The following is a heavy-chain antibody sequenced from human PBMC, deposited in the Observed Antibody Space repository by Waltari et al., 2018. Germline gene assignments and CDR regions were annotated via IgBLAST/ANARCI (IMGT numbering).Heavy chain of an antibody. Sequence: QVQLQESGPGLVKPSETLSLTCTVSGGSISSYYWSWIRQPPGKGLEWIGYLYYSGSTNYNPALKSRVTISVDTSKNQFSLKLSSVTAADTAVYYCARAVIAPYYYYMDVWGKGTTVTVSS. CDR3: ARAVIAPYYYYMDV. V-gene: IGHV4-59*01. D-gene: IGHD2-21*01. J-gene: IGHJ6*03. CDR1: GGSISSYY. CDR2: LYYSGST.